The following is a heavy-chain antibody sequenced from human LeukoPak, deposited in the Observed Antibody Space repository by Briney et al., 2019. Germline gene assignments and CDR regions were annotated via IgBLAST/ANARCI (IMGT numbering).Heavy chain of an antibody. CDR1: GYTFNDHH. CDR3: ASHYGPGPV. V-gene: IGHV1-2*06. CDR2: IQPRTGDT. J-gene: IGHJ4*02. Sequence: ASVKVSCKTSGYTFNDHHIHWVRQAPGQGLGWMGRIQPRTGDTDFAQKFQGRATITRDTSITTGYLELTSLTSDDTAVYYCASHYGPGPVWGLGTLVTVS. D-gene: IGHD3-10*01.